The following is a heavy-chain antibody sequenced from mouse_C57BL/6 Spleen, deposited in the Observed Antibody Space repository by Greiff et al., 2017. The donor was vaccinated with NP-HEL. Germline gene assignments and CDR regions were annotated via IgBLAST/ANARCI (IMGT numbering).Heavy chain of an antibody. J-gene: IGHJ3*01. CDR2: IDPSVSYT. Sequence: QVQLKQPGAELVMPGASVKLSCKASGYTFTSYWMHWVKQRPGQGLEWIGEIDPSVSYTNYNQKFKGKSTLTVDKSSSTAYMQLSSLTSEDSAVYYCARFEYYGSSALAYWGQGTLVTVSA. D-gene: IGHD1-1*01. CDR1: GYTFTSYW. CDR3: ARFEYYGSSALAY. V-gene: IGHV1-69*01.